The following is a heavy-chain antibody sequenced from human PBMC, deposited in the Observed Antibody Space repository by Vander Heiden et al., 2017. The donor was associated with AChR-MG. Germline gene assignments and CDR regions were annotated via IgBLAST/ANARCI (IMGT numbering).Heavy chain of an antibody. V-gene: IGHV4-59*01. J-gene: IGHJ3*02. Sequence: QVQLQESGPGLVKPSETLSLTCTASGGSISSYYWSWIRQPPGKGLEWIGYIYYSGSTNYNPSLKSRVTISVDTSKNQFSLKLSSVTAADTAVYYCARTTYYYSSGDAFDIWGQGTMVTVSS. CDR3: ARTTYYYSSGDAFDI. CDR1: GGSISSYY. CDR2: IYYSGST. D-gene: IGHD3-10*01.